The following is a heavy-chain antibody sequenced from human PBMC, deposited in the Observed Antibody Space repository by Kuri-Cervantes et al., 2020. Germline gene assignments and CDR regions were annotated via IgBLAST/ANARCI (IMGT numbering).Heavy chain of an antibody. CDR3: ARGVVAVPGDYWYYYMDV. Sequence: GESLKISCAASGFTFSSYAMHWVRQAPGKGLEWVAVISYDGSNKYYADSVKGRFTISRDNAKNSLYLQMNSLRAEDTAVYYCARGVVAVPGDYWYYYMDVWGKGTTVTVSS. CDR1: GFTFSSYA. CDR2: ISYDGSNK. D-gene: IGHD2-15*01. V-gene: IGHV3-30-3*01. J-gene: IGHJ6*03.